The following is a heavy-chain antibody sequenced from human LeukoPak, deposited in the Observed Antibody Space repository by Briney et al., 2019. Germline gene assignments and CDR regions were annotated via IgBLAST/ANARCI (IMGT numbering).Heavy chain of an antibody. D-gene: IGHD2-2*01. CDR3: ARDEGYCSSTNCYDDFDY. CDR2: INPNSGGT. V-gene: IGHV1-2*06. Sequence: ASVKVSCKASGYTFTGYYMHWVRPAPGQGLEWMGRINPNSGGTNYAQKFQGRVTMTRDTSISTAYMELSRLRSDDTAVYYCARDEGYCSSTNCYDDFDYWGQGTLVTVSS. CDR1: GYTFTGYY. J-gene: IGHJ4*02.